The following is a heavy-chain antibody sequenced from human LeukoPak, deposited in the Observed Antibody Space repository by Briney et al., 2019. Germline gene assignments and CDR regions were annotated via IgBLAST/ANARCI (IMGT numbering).Heavy chain of an antibody. CDR3: ARTAAEGFDY. CDR1: GGSMSRYF. J-gene: IGHJ4*02. Sequence: PSETLSLTCTVSGGSMSRYFWSWIRQPPGKGLEWIGYIYYSGSTNYNPSLKSRVTISVDRSKNQFSLKLSSVTAADTAVYYCARTAAEGFDYWGQGTLVTVSS. V-gene: IGHV4-59*12. D-gene: IGHD6-13*01. CDR2: IYYSGST.